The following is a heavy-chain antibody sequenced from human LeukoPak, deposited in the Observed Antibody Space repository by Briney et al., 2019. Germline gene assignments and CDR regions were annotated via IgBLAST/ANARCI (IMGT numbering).Heavy chain of an antibody. CDR2: INHSGST. CDR3: ARVLYGSGAYYFDY. J-gene: IGHJ4*02. V-gene: IGHV4-34*01. CDR1: GGSFSGYY. D-gene: IGHD3-10*01. Sequence: SETLSLTCAVYGGSFSGYYWSWIRQPPGKGLEWIGEINHSGSTNYNPSLKSRVTISVDTSKNQFSLKLSSVTAADTAVYYCARVLYGSGAYYFDYWGQGTLVTVSS.